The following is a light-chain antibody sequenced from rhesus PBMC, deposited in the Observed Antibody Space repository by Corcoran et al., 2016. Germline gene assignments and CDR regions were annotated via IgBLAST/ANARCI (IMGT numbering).Light chain of an antibody. V-gene: IGKV1-16*01. J-gene: IGKJ4*01. CDR1: QSISSW. CDR3: QQYNSAPPLT. CDR2: KPS. Sequence: DIQMTQSPSSLSASEGDKVTITCQASQSISSWLAWYQQTPGKAPKPLIYKPSSLESGVPSRFSGSGSGTDFTLTISSLQPEDFATYYCQQYNSAPPLTFGGGTKVELK.